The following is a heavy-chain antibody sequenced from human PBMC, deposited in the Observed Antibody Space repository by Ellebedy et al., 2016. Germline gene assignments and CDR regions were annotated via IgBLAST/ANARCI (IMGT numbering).Heavy chain of an antibody. CDR3: ARDAAGTKGTYWYFDL. CDR2: FSNTDRTV. CDR1: GFTFSTYS. V-gene: IGHV3-48*02. D-gene: IGHD4-17*01. Sequence: GESLKISCAASGFTFSTYSMNWVRQAPGKRLEWVSYFSNTDRTVYYADSVKGRFTISRDNAKNSLFLQMNSLRDEDTALYYCARDAAGTKGTYWYFDLWGRGTLVTVSS. J-gene: IGHJ2*01.